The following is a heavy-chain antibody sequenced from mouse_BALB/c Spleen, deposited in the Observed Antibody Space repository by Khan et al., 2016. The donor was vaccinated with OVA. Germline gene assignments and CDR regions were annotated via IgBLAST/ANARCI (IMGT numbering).Heavy chain of an antibody. J-gene: IGHJ2*01. CDR1: GYTFTDYS. CDR2: INTETGEP. D-gene: IGHD2-14*01. Sequence: QIQLVQSGPELKKPGETVKISCKASGYTFTDYSMHWVKQAPGKGLKWMGWINTETGEPTYADDFKGRFALSLETSASTAYLQINNLKNEDTATYFCARDRYDYVDYWGQGTTLTVSS. CDR3: ARDRYDYVDY. V-gene: IGHV9-2-1*01.